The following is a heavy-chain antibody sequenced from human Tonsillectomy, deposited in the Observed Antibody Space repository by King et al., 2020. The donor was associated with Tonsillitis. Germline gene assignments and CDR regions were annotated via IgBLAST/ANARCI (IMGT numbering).Heavy chain of an antibody. CDR1: EYTFTDYY. Sequence: VQLVESGAEVKKPGASLKVSCKTSEYTFTDYYIHWVRQAPGQGLEWMGWVNPNSGGTNYAQKFQGRVTMTSDTSISTAYMELSSLRSDDMAVYYCSRETLAFDYWGQGTLVTVSS. CDR2: VNPNSGGT. J-gene: IGHJ4*02. CDR3: SRETLAFDY. V-gene: IGHV1-2*02.